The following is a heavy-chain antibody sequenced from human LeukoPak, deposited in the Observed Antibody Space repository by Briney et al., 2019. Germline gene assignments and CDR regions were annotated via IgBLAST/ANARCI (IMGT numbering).Heavy chain of an antibody. Sequence: ASVKVSCKASGGTFSSYAVMWVRQAPGQGLEWMGGSIPIFGTANYAQKFQGRVTITADESTSPAYLELSSLRSEDTAVYYCSRPGNGGNSGDAFDIWGQGTMVTVSS. CDR1: GGTFSSYA. CDR3: SRPGNGGNSGDAFDI. D-gene: IGHD4-23*01. V-gene: IGHV1-69*13. CDR2: SIPIFGTA. J-gene: IGHJ3*02.